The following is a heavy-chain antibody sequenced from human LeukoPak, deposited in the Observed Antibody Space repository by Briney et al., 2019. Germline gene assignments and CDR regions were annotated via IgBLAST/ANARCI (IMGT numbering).Heavy chain of an antibody. CDR3: ARRKGYYDTSGYYACDF. CDR1: GYRFISHW. CDR2: VFPDDSDT. D-gene: IGHD3-22*01. Sequence: GESLRISCKASGYRFISHWIGWVRQKPGKGLEWTGIVFPDDSDTRVSPSFQGQVTISVDKSISTAFLQWSSVSASDTAMYYCARRKGYYDTSGYYACDFWGQGTLVTVSS. J-gene: IGHJ4*02. V-gene: IGHV5-51*01.